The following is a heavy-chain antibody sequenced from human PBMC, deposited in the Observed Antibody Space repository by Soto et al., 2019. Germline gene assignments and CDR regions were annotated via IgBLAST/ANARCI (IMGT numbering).Heavy chain of an antibody. V-gene: IGHV4-31*03. CDR3: ARGPDNDTDDAFDI. D-gene: IGHD3-22*01. Sequence: QVQLQESGPGLVKPSQTLSLSCTVSGGSISSGAYYWSWLRQHPWKGLEWIGYIYYSGTTYYNPSLKTRVPMSVDTSKTQFSLKLSSVTAADTAVYYCARGPDNDTDDAFDIWGQGKMVTVSS. J-gene: IGHJ3*02. CDR2: IYYSGTT. CDR1: GGSISSGAYY.